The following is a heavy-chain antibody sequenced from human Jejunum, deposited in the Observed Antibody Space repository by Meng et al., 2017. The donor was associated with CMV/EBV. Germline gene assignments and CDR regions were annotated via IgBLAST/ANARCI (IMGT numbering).Heavy chain of an antibody. D-gene: IGHD2-21*02. CDR1: DSSISTNDFY. V-gene: IGHV4-30-4*01. J-gene: IGHJ5*02. Sequence: QMRLQESGPGLVRPSEXLSLTSTXSDSSISTNDFYWSWIRQSPGKGLEWIVYIFHSGTTYYNPSLKSRVTISVDTSSNQFSLRVNSVTAADTAVYYCASVAYCGGDCWGWFDPWGQGTLVTVSS. CDR3: ASVAYCGGDCWGWFDP. CDR2: IFHSGTT.